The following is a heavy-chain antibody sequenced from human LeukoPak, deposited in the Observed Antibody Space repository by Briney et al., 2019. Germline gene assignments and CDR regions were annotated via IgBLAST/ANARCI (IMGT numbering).Heavy chain of an antibody. CDR2: IYYSGST. J-gene: IGHJ6*02. CDR3: ARDQATTYYNYGMDV. D-gene: IGHD1-14*01. Sequence: LQTLSLACTVSVVSISSVDYTSSWIPPTPEKSLGWVGYIYYSGSTYYNPSLKSRVTISVDTSKNQFSLELSSVTAADTAVYYCARDQATTYYNYGMDVWGQGTTVTVSS. CDR1: VVSISSVDYT. V-gene: IGHV4-30-4*01.